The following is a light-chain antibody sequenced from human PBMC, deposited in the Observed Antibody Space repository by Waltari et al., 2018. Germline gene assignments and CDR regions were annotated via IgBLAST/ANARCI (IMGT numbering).Light chain of an antibody. Sequence: QAVLTQPASLSASPGASASLTCPLRRDINVRLYKIYWYHQRPCSPPQFLLKNKPDSTIQLGSGVPSRCSASKDTSANAFILLIAGFQSEDEADYYCMILYNNAVVFGGGTNLTVL. J-gene: IGLJ3*02. CDR2: NKPDSTI. V-gene: IGLV5-45*01. CDR3: MILYNNAVV. CDR1: RDINVRLYK.